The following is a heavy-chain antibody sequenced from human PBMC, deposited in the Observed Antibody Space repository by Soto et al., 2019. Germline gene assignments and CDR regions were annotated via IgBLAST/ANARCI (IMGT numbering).Heavy chain of an antibody. Sequence: GGSLRLSCAASGFTFSSYAMSWVRQAPGKGLEWVSAISGSGGSTYYADSVKGRFTISRDKSKDTLYLQMNSLRAEDTAVYYCAKGALITMIVVATDDAFDIWGQGTMVTVSS. D-gene: IGHD3-22*01. CDR1: GFTFSSYA. J-gene: IGHJ3*02. CDR2: ISGSGGST. V-gene: IGHV3-23*01. CDR3: AKGALITMIVVATDDAFDI.